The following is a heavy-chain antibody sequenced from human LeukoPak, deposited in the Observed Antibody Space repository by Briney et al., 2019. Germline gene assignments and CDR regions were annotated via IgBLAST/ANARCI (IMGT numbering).Heavy chain of an antibody. CDR1: GYSFTSYW. CDR2: IYPGDFDT. Sequence: GESLKISCRGSGYSFTSYWIGWGRQIPGKGLEGMGIIYPGDFDTRYSPSFQGQVTISADKSISTAYLQWSSLKASDTAMYYCARQGIAVAGDWFDPWGQGTLVTVSS. V-gene: IGHV5-51*01. D-gene: IGHD6-19*01. J-gene: IGHJ5*02. CDR3: ARQGIAVAGDWFDP.